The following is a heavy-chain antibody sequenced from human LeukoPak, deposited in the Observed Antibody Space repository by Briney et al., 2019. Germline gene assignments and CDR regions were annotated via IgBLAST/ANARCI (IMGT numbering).Heavy chain of an antibody. V-gene: IGHV4-34*01. D-gene: IGHD5-24*01. CDR1: GGYFCGYY. J-gene: IGHJ3*02. Sequence: TPSETLSLTCAVYGGYFCGYYWSWLRQPPGKGLEWVEEINHSGSTKYNPSLKSLLTISVDTSKNQFSLKLSSVTVADTAVYYCARDRVEMDTVDAFDIWGQGTMVTVSS. CDR2: INHSGST. CDR3: ARDRVEMDTVDAFDI.